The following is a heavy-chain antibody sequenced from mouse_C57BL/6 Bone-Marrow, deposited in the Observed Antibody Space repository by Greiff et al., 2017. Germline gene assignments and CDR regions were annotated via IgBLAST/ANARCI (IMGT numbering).Heavy chain of an antibody. V-gene: IGHV7-3*01. J-gene: IGHJ1*03. CDR2: IRNKANGSTT. CDR3: ASSTTVDWYFDV. Sequence: EVQLQESGGGLVQPGGSLSLSCAASGFTFTDYYMSWVRQPPGQALEWLGFIRNKANGSTTASSASVKGRFTISRDNSKSILYLQMNALRAEDSATYYCASSTTVDWYFDVWGTGTTVTVSS. CDR1: GFTFTDYY. D-gene: IGHD1-1*01.